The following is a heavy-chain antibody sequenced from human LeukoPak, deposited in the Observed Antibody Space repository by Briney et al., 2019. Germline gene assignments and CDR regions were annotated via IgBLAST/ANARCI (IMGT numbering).Heavy chain of an antibody. V-gene: IGHV3-23*01. Sequence: GGSLRLSCAASGFTFSSYAMSWVRQAPGKGLEWVSAISGSGGSTYYADSVKGRFTISRDNSKNTLYLQMNSLRAEDTAVYYCAKDLLPRSSSSWFDYWGQGTLVTVSS. CDR3: AKDLLPRSSSSWFDY. CDR1: GFTFSSYA. CDR2: ISGSGGST. J-gene: IGHJ4*02. D-gene: IGHD6-6*01.